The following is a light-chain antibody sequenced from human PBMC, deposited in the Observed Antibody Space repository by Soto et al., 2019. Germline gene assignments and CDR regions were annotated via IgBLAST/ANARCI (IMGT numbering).Light chain of an antibody. Sequence: AILMTQSPSSLSASTGDRVTITCRASQGISSYLAWYQQKPGKAPKLLIYAASTLQSGVPSRFSGSGSGTDFTLTISCLQSEDFATYYCQQYHSYPQTFGQGTKVEIK. CDR1: QGISSY. V-gene: IGKV1-8*01. J-gene: IGKJ1*01. CDR3: QQYHSYPQT. CDR2: AAS.